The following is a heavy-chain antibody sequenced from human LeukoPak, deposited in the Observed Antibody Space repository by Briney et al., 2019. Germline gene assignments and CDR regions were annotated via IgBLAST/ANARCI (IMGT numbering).Heavy chain of an antibody. J-gene: IGHJ4*02. CDR1: GFTFSSSA. CDR3: AKDRSTLRTFNDY. D-gene: IGHD1-14*01. V-gene: IGHV3-23*01. CDR2: ISASGGST. Sequence: GGSLRLSCAASGFTFSSSAMSWVRQVPGKGLEWVSGISASGGSTSYADSVRGRFTISRDNSKNTLYVQMNSLRDEDTAVYYCAKDRSTLRTFNDYWGQGTLVTVSS.